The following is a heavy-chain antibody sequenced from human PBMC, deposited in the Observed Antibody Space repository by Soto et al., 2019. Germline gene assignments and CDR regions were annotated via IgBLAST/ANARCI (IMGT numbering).Heavy chain of an antibody. CDR1: GGTFSSYA. Sequence: QVQLVQSGAEVKKPGSSVKVSCKASGGTFSSYAISWVRQAPGQGLEWMGGIIPIFGTANYAQKFQGRVTITADKSTSTAYMELSSLRSEDTAVYYCARGRHIVVVTAIPYFQHWGPGTLVTVSS. CDR3: ARGRHIVVVTAIPYFQH. CDR2: IIPIFGTA. D-gene: IGHD2-21*02. V-gene: IGHV1-69*06. J-gene: IGHJ1*01.